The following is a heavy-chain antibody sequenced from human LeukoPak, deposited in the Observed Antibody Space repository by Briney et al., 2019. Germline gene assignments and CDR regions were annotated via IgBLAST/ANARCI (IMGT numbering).Heavy chain of an antibody. CDR1: GFTFSDYS. V-gene: IGHV3-9*01. Sequence: GGSLRLSCEVSGFTFSDYSLNWVRQAPGKGLGWVSGISWNSGDIGYADSVKGRFTISRDNAKNSLYLQMNSLRAEDTALYYCAKDIIAVAHLSVWGADFNYYGMDVWGQGTTVTVSS. D-gene: IGHD6-19*01. CDR3: AKDIIAVAHLSVWGADFNYYGMDV. CDR2: ISWNSGDI. J-gene: IGHJ6*02.